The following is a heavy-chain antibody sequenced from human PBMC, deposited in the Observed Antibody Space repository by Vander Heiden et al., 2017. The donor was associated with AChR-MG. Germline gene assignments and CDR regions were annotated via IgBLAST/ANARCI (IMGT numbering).Heavy chain of an antibody. CDR1: GGSIRSSSYY. Sequence: QLQLQASGPGLVKPSETLSLTCTVSGGSIRSSSYYWGWIRPPPGKGLEWIGSIYYSGSTYYNPSLKSRVTISVDTSKNQFSLKLSSVTAADTAVYYCARHESSNYDFWSGYYSREKHYYYYYGMDVWGQGTTVTVSS. D-gene: IGHD3-3*01. J-gene: IGHJ6*02. CDR3: ARHESSNYDFWSGYYSREKHYYYYYGMDV. V-gene: IGHV4-39*01. CDR2: IYYSGST.